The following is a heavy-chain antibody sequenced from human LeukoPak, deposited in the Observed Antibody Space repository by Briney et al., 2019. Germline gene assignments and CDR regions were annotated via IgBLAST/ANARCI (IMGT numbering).Heavy chain of an antibody. CDR3: AKDGGQGGYYYYGMDV. CDR1: GFTFSSHA. Sequence: GGSLRLSCAASGFTFSSHAMTWVRQAPGKGLEWVSAISGSGERTYYADSVKGRFTISRDNSKNTLYLQMNSLRVEDTAVYYCAKDGGQGGYYYYGMDVWGQGATVTVSS. J-gene: IGHJ6*02. D-gene: IGHD3-16*01. CDR2: ISGSGERT. V-gene: IGHV3-23*01.